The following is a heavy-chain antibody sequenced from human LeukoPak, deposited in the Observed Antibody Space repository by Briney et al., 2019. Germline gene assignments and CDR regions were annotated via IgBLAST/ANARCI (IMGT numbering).Heavy chain of an antibody. D-gene: IGHD2-15*01. Sequence: PGGSLRLSCAASGFTFSSYAMSWVRQAPGKGLECISGFSGSGGSTYYADSVKGRFTISRDNSKNTLYLQMNSLRAEDTAVYYCAKDAVVVAATPPYYYYYMDVWGKGTTVTVSS. J-gene: IGHJ6*03. CDR2: FSGSGGST. CDR1: GFTFSSYA. CDR3: AKDAVVVAATPPYYYYYMDV. V-gene: IGHV3-23*01.